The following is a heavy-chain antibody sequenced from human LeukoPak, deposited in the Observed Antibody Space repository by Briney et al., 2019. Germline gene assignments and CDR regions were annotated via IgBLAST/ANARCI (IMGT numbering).Heavy chain of an antibody. V-gene: IGHV3-7*01. CDR2: IKQDGSEK. Sequence: PGGSLRLSCAASGFTFSTYRMSWVRQAPGKGLEWVANIKQDGSEKHYVDSVKGRFTISRDNAKNSLYLQMSSLRAEDTAVYYCARQYTWSGYWYYYYMDVWGKGTTVTVSS. CDR1: GFTFSTYR. D-gene: IGHD3-3*01. CDR3: ARQYTWSGYWYYYYMDV. J-gene: IGHJ6*03.